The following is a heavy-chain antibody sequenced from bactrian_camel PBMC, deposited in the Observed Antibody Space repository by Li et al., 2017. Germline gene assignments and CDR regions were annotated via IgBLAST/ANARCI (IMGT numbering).Heavy chain of an antibody. J-gene: IGHJ4*01. CDR3: AAETDYSQHFAAGAFCSVLPGEYNY. CDR2: ITTDGTT. D-gene: IGHD2*01. V-gene: IGHV3S53*01. Sequence: HVQLVESGGGSALPGGSLRLSCVGSGYPFSSYCMGWFRQAPGKEREGDAGITTDGTTNSVQGRFTISRDNAKNTVYLQMNNLNPGDTAMYYCAAETDYSQHFAAGAFCSVLPGEYNYWGQGTQVTVS. CDR1: GYPFSSYC.